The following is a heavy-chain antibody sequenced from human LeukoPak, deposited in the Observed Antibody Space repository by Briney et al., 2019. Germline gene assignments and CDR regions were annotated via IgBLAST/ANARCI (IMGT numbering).Heavy chain of an antibody. V-gene: IGHV4-4*02. CDR2: FYHSGST. CDR1: GGSISSNNW. J-gene: IGHJ5*02. CDR3: ARLGGPGYCTGTSCRGNWFDP. D-gene: IGHD2-8*02. Sequence: PSETLSLTCAVSGGSISSNNWWSWVRQSPGKGLEWIGEFYHSGSTNSNPSLKSRVTISVDKSKNEFSLKLRSVTAADTAVYYWARLGGPGYCTGTSCRGNWFDPWGQGTLVTVSS.